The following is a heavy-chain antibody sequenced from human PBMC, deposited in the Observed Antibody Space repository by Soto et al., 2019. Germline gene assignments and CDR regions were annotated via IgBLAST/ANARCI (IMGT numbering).Heavy chain of an antibody. V-gene: IGHV3-23*01. Sequence: EVQLLESGGGLVQPGGSLRLSCSASGFAFSSYDMSWVRQAPGKGLEWVASISGGSIDTNYADSVKGRFTISRDNSKNTLYLQMNSLGAADTAVYHCAKDGDYYYSSMRGYFDSWGQGTLVTVSS. J-gene: IGHJ4*02. CDR1: GFAFSSYD. D-gene: IGHD3-10*01. CDR2: ISGGSIDT. CDR3: AKDGDYYYSSMRGYFDS.